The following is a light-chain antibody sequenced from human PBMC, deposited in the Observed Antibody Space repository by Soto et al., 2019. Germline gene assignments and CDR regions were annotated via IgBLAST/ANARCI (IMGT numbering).Light chain of an antibody. CDR3: QQYHRYST. Sequence: DIHMTHSPSTLSASLGDRVTITFRASHSISAWFAWYQQKPGKAPNLLIYDVSTLDSGVPSRFSGSASGTEFTLTISSLESDDFATYYCQQYHRYSTFGQGTKVDIK. V-gene: IGKV1-5*01. J-gene: IGKJ1*01. CDR1: HSISAW. CDR2: DVS.